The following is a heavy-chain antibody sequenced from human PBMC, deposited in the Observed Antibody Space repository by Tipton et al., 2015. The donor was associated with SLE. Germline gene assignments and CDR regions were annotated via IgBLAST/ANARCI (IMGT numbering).Heavy chain of an antibody. CDR3: ATDLTGANWFGP. J-gene: IGHJ5*02. CDR2: IYYSGST. D-gene: IGHD1-14*01. V-gene: IGHV4-39*07. CDR1: GGSIGRSSYY. Sequence: TLSLTCAVSGGSIGRSSYYWGLFRQPPGKGLERMGSIYYSGSTYYNPSLKSRVTILVDTSKNQFSLNLISVTAADTAAYYCATDLTGANWFGPWGQGTLVTVS.